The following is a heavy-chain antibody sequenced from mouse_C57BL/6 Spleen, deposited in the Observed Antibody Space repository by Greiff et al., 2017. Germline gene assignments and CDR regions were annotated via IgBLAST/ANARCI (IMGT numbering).Heavy chain of an antibody. V-gene: IGHV1-55*01. J-gene: IGHJ3*01. CDR2: IYPGSGST. D-gene: IGHD2-5*01. CDR1: GYTFTSYW. CDR3: ARSWSNYETWFAY. Sequence: QVQLKQSGAELVKPGASVKMSCKASGYTFTSYWITWVKQRPGQGLEWIGDIYPGSGSTNYNEKFKSKATLTVDTSSSTAYMQLSSLTSEDSAVYYCARSWSNYETWFAYWGQGTLVTVSA.